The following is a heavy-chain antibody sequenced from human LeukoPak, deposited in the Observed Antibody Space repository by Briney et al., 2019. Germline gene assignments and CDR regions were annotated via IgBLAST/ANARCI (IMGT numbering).Heavy chain of an antibody. D-gene: IGHD3-3*01. CDR2: ISYDGSNK. CDR3: ARGGRLTIFGVVPRYYFDY. J-gene: IGHJ4*02. Sequence: GGSLRLSCAASGFTFSSYAMHWVRQAPGKGVEWVAVISYDGSNKYYADSVKGRFTISRDNSKNTLYLQMNSLRAEDTAVYYCARGGRLTIFGVVPRYYFDYWGQGTLVTVSS. V-gene: IGHV3-30*04. CDR1: GFTFSSYA.